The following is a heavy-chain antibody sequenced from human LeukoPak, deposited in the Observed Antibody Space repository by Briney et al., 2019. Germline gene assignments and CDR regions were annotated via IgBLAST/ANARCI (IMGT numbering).Heavy chain of an antibody. CDR3: ARHLNNCGDDCYIFDY. V-gene: IGHV4-61*01. Sequence: SETLSLTCTVSGGSVYSGSYYWSWIRHPPGKGLEWLGYIYYSGSTNYNPSLKSRVTISVDTSKNQFSLRVSSVTAADTAVYYCARHLNNCGDDCYIFDYWGQGTLVTVSS. D-gene: IGHD2-21*01. CDR1: GGSVYSGSYY. J-gene: IGHJ4*02. CDR2: IYYSGST.